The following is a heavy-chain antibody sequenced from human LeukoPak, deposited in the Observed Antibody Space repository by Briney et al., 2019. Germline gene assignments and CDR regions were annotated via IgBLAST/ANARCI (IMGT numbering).Heavy chain of an antibody. V-gene: IGHV4-59*08. CDR1: GGSISSYY. CDR2: IYYSGST. CDR3: ARHQSTTGRSFDY. D-gene: IGHD5/OR15-5a*01. J-gene: IGHJ4*02. Sequence: SETLSFTCTVSGGSISSYYWSWIRQPPGKGLEWIGYIYYSGSTNYNPSLKSRVTISVDTSKNQFSLKLSSVTAADTAVYYCARHQSTTGRSFDYWGQGTLVTVSS.